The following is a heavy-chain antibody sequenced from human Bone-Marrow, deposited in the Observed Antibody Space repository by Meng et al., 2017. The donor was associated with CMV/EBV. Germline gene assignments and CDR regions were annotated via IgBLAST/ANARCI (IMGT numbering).Heavy chain of an antibody. J-gene: IGHJ5*01. Sequence: GESLKISCAASGFTFSDYHMTWIRQAPGKGLEWVSYISSSGSITKYLDSLKGRFTISRDNAKNSLFLQMNSLTVEDTAVYYCARDSSAVHNWLDSWGQGTLVTVPS. V-gene: IGHV3-11*04. CDR1: GFTFSDYH. D-gene: IGHD1-26*01. CDR3: ARDSSAVHNWLDS. CDR2: ISSSGSIT.